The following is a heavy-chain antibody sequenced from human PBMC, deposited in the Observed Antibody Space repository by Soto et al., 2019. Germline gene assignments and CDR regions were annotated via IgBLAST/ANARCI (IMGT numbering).Heavy chain of an antibody. CDR3: AKSYSSSYYYYYYMDV. CDR2: ISYDGSNK. CDR1: GFTFSSYG. J-gene: IGHJ6*03. D-gene: IGHD6-13*01. Sequence: PGGSLRLSCAASGFTFSSYGMHWVRQAPGKGLEWVAVISYDGSNKYYAESVKGRFTISRDKSKNTLYLQMNSLKAEDTAVYYCAKSYSSSYYYYYYMDVWGKGTTVTVSS. V-gene: IGHV3-30*18.